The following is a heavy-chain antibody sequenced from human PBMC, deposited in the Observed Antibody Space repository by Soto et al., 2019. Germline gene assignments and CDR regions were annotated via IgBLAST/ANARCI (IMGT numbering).Heavy chain of an antibody. CDR3: AREKFDFWSGYYSYMDV. Sequence: SETLSLTCTVSGGSISSYYWSWIRQPPGKGLEWIGYIYYSGGTNYNPSLKSRVTISVDTSKNQFSLKLSSVTAADTAVYYCAREKFDFWSGYYSYMDVWGKGTTVTVSS. CDR2: IYYSGGT. V-gene: IGHV4-59*01. J-gene: IGHJ6*03. CDR1: GGSISSYY. D-gene: IGHD3-3*01.